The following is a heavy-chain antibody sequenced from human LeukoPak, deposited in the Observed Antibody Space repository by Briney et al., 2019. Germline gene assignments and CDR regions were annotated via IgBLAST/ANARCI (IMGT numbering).Heavy chain of an antibody. V-gene: IGHV3-7*01. Sequence: GGSLRLSCAASSSTFSSYWMSWVRQAPGKGLEWVANIKQDGSEKYYVDSVKGRFTISRDNAKNSLYLQMNSLRAEDTAVYYCARDDTVTTRVGFIDWGQGTLVTVSS. J-gene: IGHJ4*02. CDR1: SSTFSSYW. D-gene: IGHD4-17*01. CDR3: ARDDTVTTRVGFID. CDR2: IKQDGSEK.